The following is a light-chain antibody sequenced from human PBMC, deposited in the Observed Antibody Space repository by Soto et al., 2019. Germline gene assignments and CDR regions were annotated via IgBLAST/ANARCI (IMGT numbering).Light chain of an antibody. CDR2: GAS. CDR3: KQYGSSPRT. J-gene: IGKJ1*01. Sequence: EIVLTQSPGTLSLSPGERATLSCRASQSVSSSYLAWYQQKPGQAHRLLIYGASSRATGIQDRFSGSGSETDFTLTIRRLEPEDFAVYYCKQYGSSPRTFGQGTKVDIK. V-gene: IGKV3-20*01. CDR1: QSVSSSY.